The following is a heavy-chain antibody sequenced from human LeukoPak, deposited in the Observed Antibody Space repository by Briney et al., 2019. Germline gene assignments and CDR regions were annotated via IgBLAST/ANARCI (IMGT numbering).Heavy chain of an antibody. D-gene: IGHD3-10*01. CDR3: ARARSTLRGVVPLLPDY. V-gene: IGHV3-21*01. Sequence: TGGSLRLSCSASGFTFNSYSMNWVRQVPGKGLQWVSSISSSGSYIYYVDSVKGRFTISRDNAKNSLYLQMNSLRVEDTAMYYCARARSTLRGVVPLLPDYWGQGTLVTVSS. J-gene: IGHJ4*02. CDR2: ISSSGSYI. CDR1: GFTFNSYS.